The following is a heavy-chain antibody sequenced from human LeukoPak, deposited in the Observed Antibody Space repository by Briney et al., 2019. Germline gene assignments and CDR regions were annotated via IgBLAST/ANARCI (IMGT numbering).Heavy chain of an antibody. CDR3: ARGIDPYCSSTSCRRWDYYYYYMDV. D-gene: IGHD2-2*01. V-gene: IGHV1-18*01. CDR2: ISAYNGNT. J-gene: IGHJ6*03. CDR1: GYTFTSYG. Sequence: ASVKVSCKDSGYTFTSYGISWVRQAPGQGLEWMGWISAYNGNTNYAQKLQGRVTMTTDTSTSTAYMELRSLRSDDTAVYYCARGIDPYCSSTSCRRWDYYYYYMDVWGKGTTVSVSS.